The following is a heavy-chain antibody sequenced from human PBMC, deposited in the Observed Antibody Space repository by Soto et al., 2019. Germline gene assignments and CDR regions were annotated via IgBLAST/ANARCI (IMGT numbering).Heavy chain of an antibody. V-gene: IGHV4-39*01. Sequence: SETLSLTCTVSGGSISSSSCYWGWIRQPPGKGLEWIGSIYYSGSTYYNPSLKSRVTISVDTSKNQFSLKLSSVTAADTAVYYCASHTPPYYDFFWPSFRPYWFDLWGQVTLVTVSS. CDR2: IYYSGST. CDR3: ASHTPPYYDFFWPSFRPYWFDL. CDR1: GGSISSSSCY. J-gene: IGHJ5*02. D-gene: IGHD3-16*01.